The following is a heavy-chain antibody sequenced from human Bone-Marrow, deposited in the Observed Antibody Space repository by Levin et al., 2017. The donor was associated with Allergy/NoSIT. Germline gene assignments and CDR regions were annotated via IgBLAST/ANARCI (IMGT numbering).Heavy chain of an antibody. CDR1: GFTFSSYG. J-gene: IGHJ5*02. D-gene: IGHD3-9*01. V-gene: IGHV3-30*18. CDR3: AKSREGYFDWLHDP. Sequence: GGSLRLSCAASGFTFSSYGMHWVRQAPGKGLEWVAVISYDGSNKYYADSVKGRFTISRDNSKNTLYLQMNSLRAEDTAVYYCAKSREGYFDWLHDPWGQGTLVTVSS. CDR2: ISYDGSNK.